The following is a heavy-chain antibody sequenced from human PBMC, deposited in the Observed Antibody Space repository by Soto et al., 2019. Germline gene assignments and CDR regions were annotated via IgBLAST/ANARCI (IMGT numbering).Heavy chain of an antibody. CDR2: IGGSGRTT. CDR1: GFTVSSYY. CDR3: AKEVLVTATEYFQH. D-gene: IGHD2-21*02. Sequence: GGSLRLSCAASGFTVSSYYMSWVRQAPGKGLEWVSGIGGSGRTTYYADSVKGRFTISRDNSNNTLFLQMNSLRAEDTAVYYCAKEVLVTATEYFQHWGQGTLVTVSS. J-gene: IGHJ1*01. V-gene: IGHV3-23*01.